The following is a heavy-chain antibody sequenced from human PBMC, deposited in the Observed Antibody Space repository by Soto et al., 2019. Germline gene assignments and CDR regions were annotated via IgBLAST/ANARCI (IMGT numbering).Heavy chain of an antibody. J-gene: IGHJ3*02. CDR3: ARDDIPRWGSKSVLGAFDI. CDR2: ISSSSSYI. CDR1: GFTFSSYS. Sequence: GGSLRLSCAASGFTFSSYSMNWVRQAPGKGLEWVSSISSSSSYIYYADSVKGRFTISRDNAKNSLYLQMNSLRAEDTAVYYCARDDIPRWGSKSVLGAFDIWGQGTMVTVSS. D-gene: IGHD7-27*01. V-gene: IGHV3-21*01.